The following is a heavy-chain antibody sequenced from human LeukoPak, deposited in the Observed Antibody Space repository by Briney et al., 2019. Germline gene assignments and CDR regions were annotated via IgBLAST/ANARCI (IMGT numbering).Heavy chain of an antibody. D-gene: IGHD3-22*01. V-gene: IGHV1-2*02. Sequence: ASVKVSCKASGYTFTSYYMHWVRQAPGQGLEWMGWINPNSGGTNYAQKFQGRVTMTRDTSISTAYMELSRLRSDDTAVYYCARDSYYYDSSGYPGDWGQGTLVTVSS. CDR1: GYTFTSYY. J-gene: IGHJ4*02. CDR3: ARDSYYYDSSGYPGD. CDR2: INPNSGGT.